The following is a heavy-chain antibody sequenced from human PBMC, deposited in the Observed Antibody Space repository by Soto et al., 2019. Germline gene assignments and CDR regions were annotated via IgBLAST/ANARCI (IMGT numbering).Heavy chain of an antibody. CDR2: INPKSGGT. D-gene: IGHD2-8*01. J-gene: IGHJ6*02. CDR1: GYSFTDYH. V-gene: IGHV1-2*06. CDR3: ARGDSTDCSNGVCSFFYNHDMDV. Sequence: QVQLVQSGAEVKKPGASVKVSCKASGYSFTDYHIHWVRQAPGQGLEWLGRINPKSGGTSTAQKFQGRVTMTTDTSISTVSMELTRLTSDDTAIYYCARGDSTDCSNGVCSFFYNHDMDVWGQGTTVTVSS.